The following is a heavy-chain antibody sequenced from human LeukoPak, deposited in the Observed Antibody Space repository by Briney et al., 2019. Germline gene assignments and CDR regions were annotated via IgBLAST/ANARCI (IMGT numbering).Heavy chain of an antibody. CDR3: AREYSSSSGRAFDI. V-gene: IGHV3-48*01. CDR2: ISSSSAAI. Sequence: GGSLRLSCAASGFTFSSYSMNWVRQAPGKGLEWVSYISSSSAAIYYADSVKGRFTISRDNAKSSLYLQMNSLRAEDTALYYCAREYSSSSGRAFDIWGQGTLVTVSS. J-gene: IGHJ4*02. D-gene: IGHD6-6*01. CDR1: GFTFSSYS.